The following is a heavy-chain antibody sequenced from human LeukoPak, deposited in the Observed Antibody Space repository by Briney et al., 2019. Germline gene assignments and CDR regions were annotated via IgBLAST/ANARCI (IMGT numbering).Heavy chain of an antibody. CDR2: IYSGGST. Sequence: PGGSLRLSCAASGFTVSSNYMSWVRQAPGKGLEWVSVIYSGGSTYYADSVKGRFTISRDNSKNTLYLQMNSLRAEDTAVYYCASSGYSGYDSNYYYYGMDVWGQGTTVTVSS. CDR1: GFTVSSNY. CDR3: ASSGYSGYDSNYYYYGMDV. D-gene: IGHD5-12*01. J-gene: IGHJ6*02. V-gene: IGHV3-53*01.